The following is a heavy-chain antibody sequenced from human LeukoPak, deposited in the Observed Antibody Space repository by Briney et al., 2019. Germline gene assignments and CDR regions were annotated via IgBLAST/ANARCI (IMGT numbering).Heavy chain of an antibody. Sequence: ASVKVSCKASGYTFTSYGINWVRQAPGQGLEWMGWINPNSGGTNYAQKFQGRVTMTRDTSISTAYMELSRLRSDDTAVYYCARDESSWYDYYYYYMDVWGKGTTVTVSS. J-gene: IGHJ6*03. CDR1: GYTFTSYG. D-gene: IGHD6-13*01. V-gene: IGHV1-2*02. CDR3: ARDESSWYDYYYYYMDV. CDR2: INPNSGGT.